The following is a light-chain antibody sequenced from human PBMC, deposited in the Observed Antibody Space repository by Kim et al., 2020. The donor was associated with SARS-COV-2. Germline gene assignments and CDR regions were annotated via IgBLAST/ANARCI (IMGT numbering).Light chain of an antibody. J-gene: IGKJ4*01. CDR2: WAS. V-gene: IGKV4-1*01. Sequence: DIVMTQSPDSLAVSLGERATINCKSSQSVLYSSDNKNYLAWYQQKPGQPPKLLIYWASTRESGVPDRFSGTASGTDFTLTISSLQAEDVAVYYCQQYYSPPLTFGGATKVDIK. CDR3: QQYYSPPLT. CDR1: QSVLYSSDNKNY.